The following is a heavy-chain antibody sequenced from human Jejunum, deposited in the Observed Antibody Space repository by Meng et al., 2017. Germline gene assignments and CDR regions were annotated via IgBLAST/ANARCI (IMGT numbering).Heavy chain of an antibody. J-gene: IGHJ4*02. CDR1: GFTFSSHW. V-gene: IGHV3-74*01. D-gene: IGHD3-3*01. CDR2: ISSDGRTT. Sequence: GESLKISCAASGFTFSSHWMHWVRQDPGQGLVWVSHISSDGRTTDYADSVKGRFTISRDNARNTLYLQMNSLRAEDTAVYYCVRSSGYPDYWGQGTLVTVSS. CDR3: VRSSGYPDY.